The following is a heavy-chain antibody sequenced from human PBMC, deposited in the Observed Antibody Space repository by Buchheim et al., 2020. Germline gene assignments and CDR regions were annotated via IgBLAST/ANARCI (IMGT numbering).Heavy chain of an antibody. Sequence: EVQLVESGGGLVQPGGSLRLSCAASGFTFSSYEMNWVRQAPGKGLEWVSYISSSGSTIYYADSVKGRFTIYRENAQNSLYLQMNSLRAEDTAVYYCARDPTLFYGSGSYYLDYWGQGTL. V-gene: IGHV3-48*03. D-gene: IGHD3-10*01. CDR1: GFTFSSYE. J-gene: IGHJ4*02. CDR3: ARDPTLFYGSGSYYLDY. CDR2: ISSSGSTI.